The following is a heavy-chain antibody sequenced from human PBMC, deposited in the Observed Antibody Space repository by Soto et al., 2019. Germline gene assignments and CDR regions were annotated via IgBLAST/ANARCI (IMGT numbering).Heavy chain of an antibody. V-gene: IGHV4-39*01. CDR2: IYYSGST. J-gene: IGHJ4*02. Sequence: SETLSLTCTVSCGSVSISGNYWGWIRQPPGKGLEWIGSIYYSGSTYYNPSLKSRDTTSVDTSKNQFSLKLSSVTAADTAVYYCARHYAVVLYHFDYWGLGTLVTVPQ. CDR3: ARHYAVVLYHFDY. D-gene: IGHD2-15*01. CDR1: CGSVSISGNY.